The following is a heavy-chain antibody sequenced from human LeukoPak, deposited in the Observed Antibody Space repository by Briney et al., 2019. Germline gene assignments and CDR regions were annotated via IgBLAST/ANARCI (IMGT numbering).Heavy chain of an antibody. D-gene: IGHD3-10*02. CDR3: AELGITMIGGV. CDR1: GFTFDDYT. Sequence: PGGSLRLSCAASGFTFDDYTMHWVRQAPAKGLEWVSLISWDGGSTYYGDSVKGRFTISRDNSKNSLYLQMNSLRAEDTAVYYCAELGITMIGGVWGKGTTVTISS. CDR2: ISWDGGST. V-gene: IGHV3-43*01. J-gene: IGHJ6*04.